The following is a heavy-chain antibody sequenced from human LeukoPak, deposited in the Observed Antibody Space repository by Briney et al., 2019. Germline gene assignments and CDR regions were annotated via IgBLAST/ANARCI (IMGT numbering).Heavy chain of an antibody. CDR2: ISSSGSTI. J-gene: IGHJ6*04. CDR1: GFTFSDYY. D-gene: IGHD3-22*01. V-gene: IGHV3-11*01. CDR3: ARDPYYYDSSGYYGTDV. Sequence: GGSPRLSCAASGFTFSDYYTSWIRQAPGKGLEWVSYISSSGSTIYYADSVKGRFTISRDNAKNSLYLQMNSLRAEDTAVYYCARDPYYYDSSGYYGTDVWGKGTTVTISS.